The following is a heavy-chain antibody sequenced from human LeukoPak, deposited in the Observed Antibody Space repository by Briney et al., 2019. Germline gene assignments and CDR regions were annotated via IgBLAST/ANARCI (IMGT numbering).Heavy chain of an antibody. Sequence: ASVKVSCKASGYTFTSYGISWVRQAPGQGLEWMGWISAYNGNTNYAQKLQGRVTMTTDTSTSTAYMELRSLRSDDTAVYYRARAYYYDSSGYYITTEFDYWGQGTLVTVSS. J-gene: IGHJ4*02. CDR2: ISAYNGNT. CDR3: ARAYYYDSSGYYITTEFDY. D-gene: IGHD3-22*01. CDR1: GYTFTSYG. V-gene: IGHV1-18*01.